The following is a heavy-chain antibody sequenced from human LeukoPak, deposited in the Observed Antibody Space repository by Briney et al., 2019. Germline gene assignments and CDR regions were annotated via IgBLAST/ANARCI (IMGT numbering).Heavy chain of an antibody. CDR3: AREVATIFGVVISGYYFDY. CDR2: ISYDRSNK. V-gene: IGHV3-30*04. J-gene: IGHJ4*02. CDR1: GFTFSSYA. Sequence: TGGSLRLSCAASGFTFSSYAMHWVRQAPGKGLEWVAVISYDRSNKYYADSVKGRFTISRDNSKNTLYLQMNSLRAEDTAVYYCAREVATIFGVVISGYYFDYWGQGTLVTVSS. D-gene: IGHD3-3*01.